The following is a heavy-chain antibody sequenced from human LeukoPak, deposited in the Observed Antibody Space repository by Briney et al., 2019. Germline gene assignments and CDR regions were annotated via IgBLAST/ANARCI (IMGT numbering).Heavy chain of an antibody. V-gene: IGHV5-51*01. CDR2: IWLGDSET. CDR3: ARHLESRFLGYYYMDV. J-gene: IGHJ6*03. CDR1: GYSFTNYW. Sequence: GESLKISCKGSGYSFTNYWIGWVRQMPGKGLEWMGIIWLGDSETRYRPSFRGQVTISADKSISTAYLQWSGLKASDTAMYYCARHLESRFLGYYYMDVWGKGTTVTVSS. D-gene: IGHD3-3*01.